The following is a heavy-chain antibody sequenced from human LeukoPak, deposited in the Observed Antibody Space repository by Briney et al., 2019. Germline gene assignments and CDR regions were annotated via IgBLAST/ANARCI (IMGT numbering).Heavy chain of an antibody. CDR2: IYHGGTT. D-gene: IGHD2-15*01. V-gene: IGHV4-59*01. CDR1: GGSISTYQ. Sequence: SETLSLTCTVSGGSISTYQWTWIRQPPGKRLEWIGYIYHGGTTNYNPSLKSRGTISVDMSQNQFSLRLASVTAADTAVYYCARGLLRGGGPTFDNWGQGILVAVAS. J-gene: IGHJ4*02. CDR3: ARGLLRGGGPTFDN.